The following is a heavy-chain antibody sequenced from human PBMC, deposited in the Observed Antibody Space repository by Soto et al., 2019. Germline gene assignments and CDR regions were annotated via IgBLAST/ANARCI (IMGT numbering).Heavy chain of an antibody. Sequence: ASVKXSCKASGYTFTSYYMHWVRQAPGQGLEWMGIINPSGGSTRYAQKFQGRVTMTRDTSTSTVYMELSSLRSEDTAVYYCARGLIYDSSGYYFDYWGQGTLVTVSS. D-gene: IGHD3-22*01. J-gene: IGHJ4*02. CDR2: INPSGGST. V-gene: IGHV1-46*01. CDR1: GYTFTSYY. CDR3: ARGLIYDSSGYYFDY.